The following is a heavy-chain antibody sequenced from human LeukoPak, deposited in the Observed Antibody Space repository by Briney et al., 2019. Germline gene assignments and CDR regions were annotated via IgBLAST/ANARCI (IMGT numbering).Heavy chain of an antibody. CDR1: GFTFSSYA. Sequence: GGSLRLSCAASGFTFSSYAMSWVRQAPGKGLEWVSVIYSGGSTYYADSVKGRFTISRDNSKNTLYLQMNSLRAEDTAVYYCARDSLSGSDAFDIWGQGTMVTVSS. CDR2: IYSGGST. V-gene: IGHV3-53*01. J-gene: IGHJ3*02. CDR3: ARDSLSGSDAFDI. D-gene: IGHD3-10*01.